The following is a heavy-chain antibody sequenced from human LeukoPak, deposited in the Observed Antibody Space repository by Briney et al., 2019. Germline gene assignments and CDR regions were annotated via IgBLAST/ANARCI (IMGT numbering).Heavy chain of an antibody. CDR2: INHSGST. Sequence: SETLSLTCAVYGGSFSGYYWSWIRQPPGKGLEWIGEINHSGSTNYNPSLKSRVTISVDTSKNQFSLKLSSVTAADTAVYYCERTVVPAAPDDYWGQGTLVTVSS. CDR3: ERTVVPAAPDDY. J-gene: IGHJ4*02. D-gene: IGHD2-2*01. V-gene: IGHV4-34*01. CDR1: GGSFSGYY.